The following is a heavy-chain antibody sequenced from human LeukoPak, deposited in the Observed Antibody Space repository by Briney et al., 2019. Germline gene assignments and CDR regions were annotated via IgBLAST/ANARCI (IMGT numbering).Heavy chain of an antibody. D-gene: IGHD5-12*01. CDR3: AYYSGHDSDAFDI. CDR1: GFTFSSYAM. CDR2: VFHSGST. V-gene: IGHV4-4*02. J-gene: IGHJ3*02. Sequence: GSLRLSCAASGFTFSSYAMSWVRQAPGKGLEWIGEVFHSGSTVYNPSLKSRVTISVDKSKNQFSLDLSSVTAADTAVYYCAYYSGHDSDAFDIWGQGTMVTVSS.